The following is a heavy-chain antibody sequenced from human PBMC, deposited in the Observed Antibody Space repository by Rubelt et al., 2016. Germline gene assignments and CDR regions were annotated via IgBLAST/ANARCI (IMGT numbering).Heavy chain of an antibody. CDR1: GLTFSRYA. CDR3: EGGRDDGCYSTYFDF. Sequence: QVQLVESGGGVVQPETSLRLSCAASGLTFSRYAMHWVRQAPGKGLEWVAVISNDGSNKYYADSVKGRFTISRDNSKNTLYLERNSRRPRDTAVYYCEGGRDDGCYSTYFDFRCQGALVTVTS. V-gene: IGHV3-30*03. CDR2: ISNDGSNK. J-gene: IGHJ4*02. D-gene: IGHD2-15*01.